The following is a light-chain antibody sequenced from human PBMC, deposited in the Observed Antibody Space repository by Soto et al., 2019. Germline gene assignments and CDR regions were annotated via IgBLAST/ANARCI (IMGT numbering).Light chain of an antibody. CDR2: EVS. V-gene: IGLV2-14*01. CDR1: SSDVGGYNY. Sequence: QSALTQPASVSGSPGQSITISCTGTSSDVGGYNYVSWYQQHPDKAPKLMIYEVSNRPSGVSNRFSGSKSGNTASLTISGLQAEDEADYYCSSYTSRSTLDYVFGSGTKLTVL. J-gene: IGLJ1*01. CDR3: SSYTSRSTLDYV.